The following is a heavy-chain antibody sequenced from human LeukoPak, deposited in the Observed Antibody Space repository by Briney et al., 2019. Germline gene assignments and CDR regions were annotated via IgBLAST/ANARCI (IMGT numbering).Heavy chain of an antibody. CDR1: GGSISSYY. D-gene: IGHD3-10*01. J-gene: IGHJ6*02. V-gene: IGHV4-59*01. CDR3: ARGAYGSGSYYLSYYYGMDV. Sequence: SETLSLTCTVSGGSISSYYWSWIRQPPGKGLEWIGYIYYSGSTNYNPSLKSRVTISVDTSKNQFSLKLSSVTAADTAVYYCARGAYGSGSYYLSYYYGMDVWGQGTTVTVSS. CDR2: IYYSGST.